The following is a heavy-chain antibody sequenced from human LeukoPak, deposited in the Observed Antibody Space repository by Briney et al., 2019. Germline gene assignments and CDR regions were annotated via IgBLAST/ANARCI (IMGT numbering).Heavy chain of an antibody. CDR1: GGSISSGGYY. Sequence: PSETLSLTCTVSGGSISSGGYYWSWIRQPPGKGLEWIGYIYHSGSTYYNPSLKSRVTISVDRSKNQFSLKLSSVTAADTAVYYCARAKKYDFDAFDIWGQGTMVTVSS. CDR2: IYHSGST. J-gene: IGHJ3*02. D-gene: IGHD1-1*01. CDR3: ARAKKYDFDAFDI. V-gene: IGHV4-30-2*01.